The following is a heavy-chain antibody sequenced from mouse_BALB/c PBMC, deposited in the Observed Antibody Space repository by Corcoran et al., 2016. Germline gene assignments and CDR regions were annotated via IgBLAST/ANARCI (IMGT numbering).Heavy chain of an antibody. V-gene: IGHV9-1*02. J-gene: IGHJ3*01. CDR3: ARGDYGSSSWFAY. Sequence: QIQLVQSGPELKKPGETVKISCKASGYTFTNSGMHWVKQAPGKGLKWMGWINTYTGEPTYADDFKGRFAFSLETSASTAYLQINNLKNEDMATYFCARGDYGSSSWFAYWGQGTLVTVSA. CDR2: INTYTGEP. D-gene: IGHD1-1*01. CDR1: GYTFTNSG.